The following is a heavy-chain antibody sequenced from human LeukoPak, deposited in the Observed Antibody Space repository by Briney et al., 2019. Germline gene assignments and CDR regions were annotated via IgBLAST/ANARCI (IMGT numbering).Heavy chain of an antibody. D-gene: IGHD6-19*01. CDR2: IYTGDSDT. CDR3: ARRSSGWYLDY. V-gene: IGHV5-51*01. Sequence: GESLKICCKGSGYTFTNYWIGWGRQMPGKGLEWMGIIYTGDSDTRYSPSFQGQVTISADKSISTAYLQWSGLKASDTAMYYCARRSSGWYLDYWGQGTLVTVSS. J-gene: IGHJ4*02. CDR1: GYTFTNYW.